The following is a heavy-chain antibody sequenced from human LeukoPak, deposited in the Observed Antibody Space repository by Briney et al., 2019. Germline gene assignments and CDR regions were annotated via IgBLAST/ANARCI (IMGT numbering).Heavy chain of an antibody. D-gene: IGHD6-13*01. V-gene: IGHV1-8*01. Sequence: ASVKVSCKASGYTFTSYDINWVRRATGQGLEWMGWMNPNSGNTGYAQKFQGRVTMTRNTSISTAYMELSSLRSEDTAVYYCARDPSDPGIAAAGGGYWGQGTLVTVSS. CDR1: GYTFTSYD. J-gene: IGHJ4*02. CDR2: MNPNSGNT. CDR3: ARDPSDPGIAAAGGGY.